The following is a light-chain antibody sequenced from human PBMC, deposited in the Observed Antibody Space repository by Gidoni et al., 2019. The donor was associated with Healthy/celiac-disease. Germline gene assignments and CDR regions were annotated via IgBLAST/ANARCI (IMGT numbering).Light chain of an antibody. Sequence: QSVLPQPPSVSAAPGQKVTISCSGSSSNIGNNYVSWYQQLPGTAPKLLIYDNNKRPSGIPDRFSGSKSGTSATLGITGLQTGDEADYYCGTWDSSFVVFGGGTKLTVL. CDR3: GTWDSSFVV. CDR2: DNN. J-gene: IGLJ2*01. V-gene: IGLV1-51*01. CDR1: SSNIGNNY.